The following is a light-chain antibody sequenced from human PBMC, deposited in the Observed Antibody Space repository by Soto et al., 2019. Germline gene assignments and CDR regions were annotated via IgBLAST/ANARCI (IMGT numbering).Light chain of an antibody. CDR1: QSISSW. V-gene: IGKV1-5*01. CDR2: DAS. CDR3: QQYGTSPRT. J-gene: IGKJ1*01. Sequence: DIQMTQSPSSLSASVGDRVTITCRASQSISSWLAWYQQKPGKAPKLLIYDASSLESGVPSRFSGSGSGTDFTLTISRLEPEDFAVYFCQQYGTSPRTFGQVGKVDIK.